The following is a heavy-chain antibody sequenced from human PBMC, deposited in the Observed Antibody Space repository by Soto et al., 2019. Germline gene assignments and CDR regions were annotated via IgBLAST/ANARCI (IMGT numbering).Heavy chain of an antibody. D-gene: IGHD2-2*01. Sequence: ASVKVSCKASGYTFTSYYMHWVRQAPGQGLEWMGIINPSGGSTSYAQKFQGRVTMTRDTSTSTVYMELSSLRSEDTAVYYCARDPPLSGPGPWAAIRVGSMDVWGQGTTVTSP. CDR1: GYTFTSYY. J-gene: IGHJ6*02. V-gene: IGHV1-46*01. CDR3: ARDPPLSGPGPWAAIRVGSMDV. CDR2: INPSGGST.